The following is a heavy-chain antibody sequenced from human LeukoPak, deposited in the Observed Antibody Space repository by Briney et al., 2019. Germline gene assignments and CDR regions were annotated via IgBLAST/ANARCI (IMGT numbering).Heavy chain of an antibody. CDR2: IRYDGSNK. V-gene: IGHV3-30*02. CDR3: AAIVVVPAPLGDY. CDR1: GFTFSSYG. D-gene: IGHD2-2*01. J-gene: IGHJ4*02. Sequence: PGGSLRLSCAASGFTFSSYGMHWVRQAPGKGLEGVAFIRYDGSNKYYADSVKGRFTISRDNSKNTLYLQMNSLRAEDTAVYYCAAIVVVPAPLGDYWGQGTLVTVSS.